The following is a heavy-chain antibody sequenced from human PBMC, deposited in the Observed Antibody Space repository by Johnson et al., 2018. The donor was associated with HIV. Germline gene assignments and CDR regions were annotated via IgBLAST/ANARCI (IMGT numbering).Heavy chain of an antibody. J-gene: IGHJ3*01. CDR2: TSYDGTHN. D-gene: IGHD2-8*02. V-gene: IGHV3-30*18. CDR1: GFAFSNFA. Sequence: VHLVESGGGLVRPGGSLRLSCVASGFAFSNFAMHWVRQAPGKGLEWVAVTSYDGTHNYYADSVKDRFTISRDNSKNTLYLQMNSLRAEDTAGYYCAKSGLFVLVVYAPDVFDVWGQGTMVTVSS. CDR3: AKSGLFVLVVYAPDVFDV.